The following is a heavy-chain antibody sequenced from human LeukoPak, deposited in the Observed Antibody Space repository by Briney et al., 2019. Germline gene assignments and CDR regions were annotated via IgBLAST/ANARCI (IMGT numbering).Heavy chain of an antibody. CDR1: GGTFSSYA. V-gene: IGHV1-69*05. D-gene: IGHD1-14*01. J-gene: IGHJ6*03. Sequence: GASVKVSCKAFGGTFSSYAISWVRQAPGQGLEWMGGIIPIFGTANYAQKFQGRVTITTDESTSTAYMELSSLRSEDTAVYYCARGGIPDGYYYYYYMDVWGKGTTVTVSS. CDR2: IIPIFGTA. CDR3: ARGGIPDGYYYYYYMDV.